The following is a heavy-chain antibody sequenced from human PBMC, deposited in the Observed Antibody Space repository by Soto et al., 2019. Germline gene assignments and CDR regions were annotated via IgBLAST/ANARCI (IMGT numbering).Heavy chain of an antibody. CDR3: ARVGGNVDTAMAKFDY. CDR2: IYYSGST. J-gene: IGHJ4*02. CDR1: GGSISSGGYY. D-gene: IGHD5-18*01. V-gene: IGHV4-31*03. Sequence: SETLSLTCTVSGGSISSGGYYWSWIRQHPGKGLEWIGYIYYSGSTYYNPSLKSRVTISVDTSKNQFSLKLSSVTAADTAVYYCARVGGNVDTAMAKFDYWGQGTLVTVSS.